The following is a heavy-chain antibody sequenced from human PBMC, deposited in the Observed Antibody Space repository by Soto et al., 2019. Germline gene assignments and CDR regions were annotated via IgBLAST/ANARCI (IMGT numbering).Heavy chain of an antibody. CDR2: ISSRSTYT. V-gene: IGHV3-11*05. CDR1: GFTFSDYY. J-gene: IGHJ3*02. CDR3: AGSPGVGDLKDAFDM. Sequence: QVQLVESGGGLVKPGGSLRLSCAASGFTFSDYYMSWIRQAPGKGLEWISYISSRSTYTDSADSVKGRFTISRDNAKKSLYLQMNSLRAEDTGVYYCAGSPGVGDLKDAFDMWGQGTMVTVSS. D-gene: IGHD3-16*01.